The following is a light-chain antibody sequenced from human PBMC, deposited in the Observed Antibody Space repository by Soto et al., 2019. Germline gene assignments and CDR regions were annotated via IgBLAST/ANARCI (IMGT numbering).Light chain of an antibody. CDR2: EVS. J-gene: IGLJ1*01. CDR1: SSDVGSYNR. CDR3: YSFTSSNTYV. Sequence: QSALTQPPSVSASPGQSVAISCTGTSSDVGSYNRVSWYQQAPGTAPKVMIYEVSNRPSGVPDRFSGSKSGNTASLTISGLQPEDEADYYCYSFTSSNTYVFGTGTKVTVL. V-gene: IGLV2-18*02.